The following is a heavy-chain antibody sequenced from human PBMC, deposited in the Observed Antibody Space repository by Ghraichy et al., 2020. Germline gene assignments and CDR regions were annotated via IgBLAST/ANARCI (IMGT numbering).Heavy chain of an antibody. Sequence: GESLNISCAASGFTFSSYAMSWVRQPPGKGLEWVSAISGSGGYTYYADSVKGRFTISRDNSKNTLYLQMNSLRADDTAVYYCAKDVGYYGSGRNSGMDVWGQGTTVTVSS. J-gene: IGHJ6*02. CDR2: ISGSGGYT. CDR3: AKDVGYYGSGRNSGMDV. CDR1: GFTFSSYA. V-gene: IGHV3-23*01. D-gene: IGHD3-10*01.